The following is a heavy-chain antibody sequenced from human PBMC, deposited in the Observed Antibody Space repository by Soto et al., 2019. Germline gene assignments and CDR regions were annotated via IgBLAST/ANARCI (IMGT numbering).Heavy chain of an antibody. Sequence: PSETLSLTCTVSGGSISSYYWSWIRQPPGKGLEWIGYIYYSGSTNYNPSLKSRVTISVDTSKNQFSLKLSSVTAADTAVYYCARAYNYYDSSGYYNWGQGTLVTVSS. V-gene: IGHV4-59*01. D-gene: IGHD3-22*01. J-gene: IGHJ4*02. CDR3: ARAYNYYDSSGYYN. CDR1: GGSISSYY. CDR2: IYYSGST.